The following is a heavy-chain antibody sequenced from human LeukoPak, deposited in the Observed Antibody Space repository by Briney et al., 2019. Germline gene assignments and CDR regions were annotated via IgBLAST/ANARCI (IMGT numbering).Heavy chain of an antibody. J-gene: IGHJ4*02. V-gene: IGHV3-23*01. CDR2: ISANGGGT. Sequence: GGSLRLSCAASGFTFSNYAMSWVRQAPGKGLEWVSAISANGGGTYYADSVKGRFTISRDNSKNTLYLQMNSLRAEDTAVYYCAKVPSSSWYKGIDYWGQGALVTVSS. D-gene: IGHD6-13*01. CDR1: GFTFSNYA. CDR3: AKVPSSSWYKGIDY.